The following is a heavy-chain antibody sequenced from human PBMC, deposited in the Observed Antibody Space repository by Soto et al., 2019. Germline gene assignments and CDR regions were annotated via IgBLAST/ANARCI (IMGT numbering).Heavy chain of an antibody. CDR2: IAYDASKK. CDR3: ASPYCSGGSCYLTEYFQH. V-gene: IGHV3-30*03. CDR1: GFSFSYYA. J-gene: IGHJ1*01. D-gene: IGHD2-15*01. Sequence: QVQLVESGGGVVQPGRSLRLSCAASGFSFSYYAMHWVRQAPGKGLEWVAVIAYDASKKYYADSVKGRFTISRDNSKNTLYLQMNSLRDEDTAVYYCASPYCSGGSCYLTEYFQHWGQGTLVRLL.